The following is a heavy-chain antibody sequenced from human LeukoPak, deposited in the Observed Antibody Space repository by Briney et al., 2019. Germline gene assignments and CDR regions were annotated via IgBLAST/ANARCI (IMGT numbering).Heavy chain of an antibody. J-gene: IGHJ4*02. V-gene: IGHV1-58*01. Sequence: SVEVSCKASGFTFTSSAVQWVRQARGQRLEWIGWIVVGSGNTNYAQKFQERVTITRDMSTSTAYMELSSLRSEDTAVYYCAADGQNGDSSSFDYWGQGTLVTVSS. CDR1: GFTFTSSA. CDR2: IVVGSGNT. D-gene: IGHD2-21*01. CDR3: AADGQNGDSSSFDY.